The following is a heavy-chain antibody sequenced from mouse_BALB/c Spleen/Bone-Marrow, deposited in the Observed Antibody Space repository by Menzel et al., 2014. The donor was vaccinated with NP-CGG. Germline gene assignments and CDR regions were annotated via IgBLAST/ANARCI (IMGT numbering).Heavy chain of an antibody. CDR1: GFNIKDTY. CDR2: IDPANGNT. Sequence: VQLKQSGAELVKPGASVKLSCTASGFNIKDTYMHWVKQRPEQGLEWIGRIDPANGNTKYDPKFQGKATITADTSSNTAYLQPSSLTSEDTAVYYCAMYYYGSSLFAYWGQGTLVTVSA. CDR3: AMYYYGSSLFAY. J-gene: IGHJ3*01. D-gene: IGHD1-1*01. V-gene: IGHV14-3*02.